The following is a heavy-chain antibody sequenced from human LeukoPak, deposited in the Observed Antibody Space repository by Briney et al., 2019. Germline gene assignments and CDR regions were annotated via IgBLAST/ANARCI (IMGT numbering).Heavy chain of an antibody. CDR1: GYSFTTYW. CDR3: ARHSSGARAFLLDY. D-gene: IGHD1-26*01. CDR2: IYPGDSDT. V-gene: IGHV5-51*01. J-gene: IGHJ4*02. Sequence: GESLKISCKASGYSFTTYWIGWVRQMPGKGLGWMGVIYPGDSDTRYSPSFQGQVTISADKSISTAYLQWSSLKASDTAMFYCARHSSGARAFLLDYWGQGTLVTVSS.